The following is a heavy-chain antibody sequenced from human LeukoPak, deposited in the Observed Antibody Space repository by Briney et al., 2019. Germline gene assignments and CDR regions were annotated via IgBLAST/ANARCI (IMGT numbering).Heavy chain of an antibody. V-gene: IGHV3-7*03. Sequence: GGSLRLSCAASGFPFNAYWMTWVRQAPGKGLEWVANIRQDGDTKYYVDSVKGRFTISRDNAMNSLYLQMNSLRAEDTAIYYCAKTLVDSWGQGTLVTVSS. CDR1: GFPFNAYW. D-gene: IGHD3-16*01. J-gene: IGHJ4*02. CDR3: AKTLVDS. CDR2: IRQDGDTK.